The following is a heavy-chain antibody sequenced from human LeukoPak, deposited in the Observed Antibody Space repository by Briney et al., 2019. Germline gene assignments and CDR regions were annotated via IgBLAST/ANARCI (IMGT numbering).Heavy chain of an antibody. J-gene: IGHJ3*02. Sequence: SETLSLTCSVSGDSISSSSSYWGWIRQPPGKGLEWIGSIYYSGSTYYNTSLKSRVTISVDTSKNQFSLKLSSVTAADTAVYYCAKCRRMVDAFDIWGQGTMVTVSS. CDR2: IYYSGST. CDR3: AKCRRMVDAFDI. CDR1: GDSISSSSSY. V-gene: IGHV4-39*07. D-gene: IGHD3-10*01.